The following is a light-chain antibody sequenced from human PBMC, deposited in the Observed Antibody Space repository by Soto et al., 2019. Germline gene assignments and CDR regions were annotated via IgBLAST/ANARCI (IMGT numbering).Light chain of an antibody. CDR2: EGS. V-gene: IGLV2-23*01. Sequence: QSVLTQPASVSGSPGQSITMSCTGISSDVGNYNLVSWYQQYPGRAPKLIIYEGSKRPSGVSNRFSGSKSGNTASPTISGLQAEDEADYYCCSYAGSSTSVFGTGTKVTVL. CDR3: CSYAGSSTSV. CDR1: SSDVGNYNL. J-gene: IGLJ1*01.